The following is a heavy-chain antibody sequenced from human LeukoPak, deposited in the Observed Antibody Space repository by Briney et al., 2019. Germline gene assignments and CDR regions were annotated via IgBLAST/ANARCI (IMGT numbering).Heavy chain of an antibody. CDR2: IIPILGIA. CDR1: GYTFTGYY. CDR3: ARDNLVGATMDYYYGMDV. V-gene: IGHV1-69*04. Sequence: GASVKVSCTASGYTFTGYYMHWVRQAPGQGLEWMGRIIPILGIANYAQKFQGRVTITADKSTSTAYMELSSLRSEDTAVYYCARDNLVGATMDYYYGMDVWGQGTTVTVSS. D-gene: IGHD1-26*01. J-gene: IGHJ6*02.